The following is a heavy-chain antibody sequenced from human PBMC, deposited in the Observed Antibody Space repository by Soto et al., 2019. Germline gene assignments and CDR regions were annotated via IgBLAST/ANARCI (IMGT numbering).Heavy chain of an antibody. Sequence: QVQLQESGPGLVKPSETLSLTCTVSGGSISSYYWSWIRQPPGKGLEWIGYIYYSGSTNYNPSLKSRVTISVDTSKNQFSLKLSSVTAADTAVYYCARWIQLWPITYDFDYWGQGTLVTVSS. V-gene: IGHV4-59*01. CDR2: IYYSGST. J-gene: IGHJ4*02. CDR1: GGSISSYY. D-gene: IGHD5-18*01. CDR3: ARWIQLWPITYDFDY.